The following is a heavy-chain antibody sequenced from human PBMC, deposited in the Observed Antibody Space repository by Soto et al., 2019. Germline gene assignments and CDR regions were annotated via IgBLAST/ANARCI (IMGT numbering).Heavy chain of an antibody. CDR2: IYWDDAK. V-gene: IGHV2-5*02. Sequence: ESGPTLVNPTQTLTLTCTFSGFSLSTSGVGVGWIRQPPGKALEWLALIYWDDAKHYSPSLKSRLTFTKDTSKNQVVLTMTNMDPVDTATYYCAHTNTAMVRSLFGYWGEGTLVTVSS. D-gene: IGHD5-18*01. J-gene: IGHJ4*02. CDR1: GFSLSTSGVG. CDR3: AHTNTAMVRSLFGY.